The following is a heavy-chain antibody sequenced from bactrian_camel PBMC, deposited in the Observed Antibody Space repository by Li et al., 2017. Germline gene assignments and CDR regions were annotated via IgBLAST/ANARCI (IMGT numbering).Heavy chain of an antibody. CDR2: IDRHGST. D-gene: IGHD2*01. J-gene: IGHJ4*01. CDR1: GYAYISNC. Sequence: GGGSVQAGGSLRLSCSASGYAYISNCMGWFRQAPGKEREGVAAIDRHGSTSCADSVKGRFTISQDSAKSTLYLQMNSLKPEDTAMYYCSAVCGDRWYWGQGTQVTVS. CDR3: SAVCGDRWY. V-gene: IGHV3S57*01.